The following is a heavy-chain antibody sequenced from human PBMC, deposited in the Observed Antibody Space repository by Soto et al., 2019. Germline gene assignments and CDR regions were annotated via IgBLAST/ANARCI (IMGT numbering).Heavy chain of an antibody. CDR3: ASPLPRYYYYGTDV. Sequence: QVQLVESGGGVVQPGRSLTLSCAASGFTFSSYAMHWVRQAPGKGLEWVAVISYDGSNKYYADSVKGRFTISRDNSKNTLYLQMNSLRAEDTAVYYCASPLPRYYYYGTDVWRQGTTITVSS. CDR2: ISYDGSNK. J-gene: IGHJ6*02. CDR1: GFTFSSYA. V-gene: IGHV3-30-3*01.